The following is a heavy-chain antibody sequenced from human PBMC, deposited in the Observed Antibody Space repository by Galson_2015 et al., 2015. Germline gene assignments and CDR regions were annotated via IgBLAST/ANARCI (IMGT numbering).Heavy chain of an antibody. Sequence: QSGAEVKKPGESLTISCKGSGYSFTSYWIGWVRQMPGKGLEWMGIIYPGDSDTRYSPSFQGQVTISADKSISTAYLQWSSLKASDTAMYYCARHLVVVPVAIQLDYWGQGTLVTVSS. V-gene: IGHV5-51*01. CDR1: GYSFTSYW. CDR2: IYPGDSDT. D-gene: IGHD2-2*01. CDR3: ARHLVVVPVAIQLDY. J-gene: IGHJ4*02.